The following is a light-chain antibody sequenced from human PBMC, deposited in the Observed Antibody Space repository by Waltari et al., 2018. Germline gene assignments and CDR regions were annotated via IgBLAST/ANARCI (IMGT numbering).Light chain of an antibody. V-gene: IGKV1-12*01. J-gene: IGKJ5*01. CDR3: QQAKSFPIT. CDR2: AAY. Sequence: DIQMTQSPSSLSASLGDSVTITCRASQGINNWLAWYQQKPGKAPKLLISAAYNLHSGVPARFSGSRSETEFTLTINILQPEDFATYFCQQAKSFPITFGQGTQLEIK. CDR1: QGINNW.